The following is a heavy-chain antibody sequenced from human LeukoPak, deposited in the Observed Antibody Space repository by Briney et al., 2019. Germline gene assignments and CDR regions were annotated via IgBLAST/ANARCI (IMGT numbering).Heavy chain of an antibody. D-gene: IGHD6-19*01. Sequence: PGGSLRLSCAASGFTFSSYAMSWVRQAPGKGLEWVSAISGSGGSTYYADSVKGRFTISRDNSKNTLYLQMNSLRAEDTAVYYCAEDGEKYSSGWYGLIDYWGQGTLVTVSS. CDR3: AEDGEKYSSGWYGLIDY. CDR1: GFTFSSYA. J-gene: IGHJ4*02. V-gene: IGHV3-23*01. CDR2: ISGSGGST.